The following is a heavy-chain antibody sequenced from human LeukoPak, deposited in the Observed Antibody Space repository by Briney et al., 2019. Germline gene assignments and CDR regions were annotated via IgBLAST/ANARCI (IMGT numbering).Heavy chain of an antibody. D-gene: IGHD3-10*01. CDR2: INPNSGGT. CDR1: GYTFTGYY. Sequence: GASVKVSCKASGYTFTGYYMHWVRQAPGQGLEWMGWINPNSGGTNYAQKFQGRVTMTRDTSISTAYMELSRLRSDDTAVYYCARSYGSGSYYPSWFDPWGQGALVTVSS. CDR3: ARSYGSGSYYPSWFDP. V-gene: IGHV1-2*02. J-gene: IGHJ5*02.